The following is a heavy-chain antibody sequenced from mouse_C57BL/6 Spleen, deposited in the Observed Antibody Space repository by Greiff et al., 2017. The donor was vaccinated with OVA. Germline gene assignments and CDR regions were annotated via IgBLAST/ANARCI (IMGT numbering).Heavy chain of an antibody. CDR2: IDPSDSYT. CDR1: GYTFTSYW. Sequence: VQLQQPGAELVRPGTSVKLSCKASGYTFTSYWMHWVKQRPGQGLEWIGVIDPSDSYTNYNQKFKGKATLTVDTSSSTAYMQLSSLTSEDSAVYYCARGSYGYFDVWGTGTTVTVSS. V-gene: IGHV1-59*01. J-gene: IGHJ1*03. D-gene: IGHD1-1*01. CDR3: ARGSYGYFDV.